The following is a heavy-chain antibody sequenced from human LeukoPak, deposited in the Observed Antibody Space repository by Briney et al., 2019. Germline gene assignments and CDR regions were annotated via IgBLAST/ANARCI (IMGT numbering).Heavy chain of an antibody. CDR2: IYYSGST. J-gene: IGHJ4*02. D-gene: IGHD6-13*01. CDR1: GGSISSSSYY. CDR3: ARAGIAAAGTGDEGYYFDY. V-gene: IGHV4-39*07. Sequence: PSETLSLTCTVSGGSISSSSYYWGWIRQPPGKGPEWIGSIYYSGSTYYNPSLKSRVTISVDTSKNQFSLKLSSVTAADTAVYYCARAGIAAAGTGDEGYYFDYWGQGTLVTVSS.